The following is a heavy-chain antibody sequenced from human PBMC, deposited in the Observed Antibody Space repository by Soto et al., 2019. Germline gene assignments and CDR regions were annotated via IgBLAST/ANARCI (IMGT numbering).Heavy chain of an antibody. J-gene: IGHJ6*02. CDR2: IYPGDSDT. CDR1: GYSFTSYW. D-gene: IGHD3-3*02. V-gene: IGHV5-51*01. Sequence: PGESLKISCKCSGYSFTSYWIGWVRQMPGKGLEWMGIIYPGDSDTRYSPSFQGQVTISADKSISTAYLQWSSLKASDTAMYYCARHVLARYYYYYGMDVWGQGTTVTVSS. CDR3: ARHVLARYYYYYGMDV.